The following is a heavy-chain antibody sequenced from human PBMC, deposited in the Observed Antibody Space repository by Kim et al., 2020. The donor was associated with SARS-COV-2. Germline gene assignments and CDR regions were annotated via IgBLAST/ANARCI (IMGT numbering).Heavy chain of an antibody. CDR1: GYTFTSYY. Sequence: ASVKVSCKASGYTFTSYYLHWLRQAPGQGLEWMGIINPGGGTTTYAQEFEGRVAMARDTSTSTVYMELSGLRSEDTAIYYCARGNYYGSVTYPYHFDYWGQGALVTVSS. V-gene: IGHV1-46*01. CDR3: ARGNYYGSVTYPYHFDY. CDR2: INPGGGTT. D-gene: IGHD3-10*01. J-gene: IGHJ4*02.